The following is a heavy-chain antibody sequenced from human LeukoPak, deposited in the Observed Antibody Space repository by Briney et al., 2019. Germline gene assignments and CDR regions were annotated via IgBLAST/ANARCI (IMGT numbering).Heavy chain of an antibody. CDR3: TRTDYGDYVHY. CDR2: FDPEDGET. Sequence: ASVKVSCKVSGYTLTELSMHWVRQAPGKGLEWMGGFDPEDGETIYAQKFQGRVTMTRDMSTSTVYMELSSLRSEDTAVYYCTRTDYGDYVHYWGQGTLVTVSS. J-gene: IGHJ4*02. D-gene: IGHD4-17*01. CDR1: GYTLTELS. V-gene: IGHV1-24*01.